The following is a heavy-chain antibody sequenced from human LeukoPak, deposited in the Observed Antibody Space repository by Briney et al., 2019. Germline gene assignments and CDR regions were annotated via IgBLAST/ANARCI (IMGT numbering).Heavy chain of an antibody. CDR3: ARDVYLYYDSSGYLN. D-gene: IGHD3-22*01. Sequence: SVKVSCKASGGTFSSYAISWVRQAPGQGLEWMGRIIPIFGTANYAQKFQGRVTITTDESTSIAYMELSSLRSEDTAVYYCARDVYLYYDSSGYLNWGQGTLVTVSS. CDR2: IIPIFGTA. CDR1: GGTFSSYA. J-gene: IGHJ4*02. V-gene: IGHV1-69*05.